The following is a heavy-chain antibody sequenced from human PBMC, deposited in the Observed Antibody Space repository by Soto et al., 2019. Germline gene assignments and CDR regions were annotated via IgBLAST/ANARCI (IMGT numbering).Heavy chain of an antibody. CDR1: GGTFSSYA. V-gene: IGHV1-69*01. CDR2: IIPIFGTA. CDR3: ATFSWEGAWLPGPYYYYGMEV. D-gene: IGHD1-26*01. J-gene: IGHJ6*02. Sequence: QVQLVQSGAEVKKPGSSVKVSCKASGGTFSSYAISWVRQAPGQGLEWMGGIIPIFGTAIYAQKFQGRVTSTAADTTSKAYTERGSLGSDGTAVYDWATFSWEGAWLPGPYYYYGMEVWGQGTTVPVSS.